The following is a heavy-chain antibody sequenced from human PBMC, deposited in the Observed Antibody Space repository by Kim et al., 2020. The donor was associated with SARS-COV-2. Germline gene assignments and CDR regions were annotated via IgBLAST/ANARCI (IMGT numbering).Heavy chain of an antibody. CDR1: GLSFDDSA. D-gene: IGHD3-22*01. J-gene: IGHJ6*02. Sequence: GGSLRLSCAASGLSFDDSAMNWVRQAPGKGLEWLAVISYDGRNKDYADSVKGRFTISRDNSKRTLFLQMNSLRVEDTGVYYCARGNYHESLSLYDYYNGMDDWGQGTTVTVSS. V-gene: IGHV3-30-3*01. CDR2: ISYDGRNK. CDR3: ARGNYHESLSLYDYYNGMDD.